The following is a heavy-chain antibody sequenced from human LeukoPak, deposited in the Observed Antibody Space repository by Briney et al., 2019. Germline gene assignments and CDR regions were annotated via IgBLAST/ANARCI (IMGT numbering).Heavy chain of an antibody. CDR3: ARHGEGVDVVVPAADFDS. Sequence: GGSLRLSCAASGFTFTKYGMHWVRQAPGKGLEWVAVIWFNGGKKYFPDSVKGRFTISRDDSKNTVYLQMNSLKVEDTAVYYCARHGEGVDVVVPAADFDSWGQGALVTVSP. D-gene: IGHD2-2*01. J-gene: IGHJ4*02. CDR2: IWFNGGKK. V-gene: IGHV3-33*03. CDR1: GFTFTKYG.